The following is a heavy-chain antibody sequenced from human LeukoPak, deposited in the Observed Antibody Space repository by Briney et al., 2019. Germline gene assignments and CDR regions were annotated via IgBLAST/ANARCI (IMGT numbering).Heavy chain of an antibody. CDR2: IYYSGST. J-gene: IGHJ4*02. CDR3: ARQRGSSWYSNY. D-gene: IGHD6-13*01. CDR1: GGSISSSSYY. Sequence: SETLSLTCTVSGGSISSSSYYWGWIRQPPGKGLEWIGSIYYSGSTYYNPSLKSRVTISVDTSKNQFSLKLSSGTAADTAVYYCARQRGSSWYSNYWGQGTLVTVSS. V-gene: IGHV4-39*01.